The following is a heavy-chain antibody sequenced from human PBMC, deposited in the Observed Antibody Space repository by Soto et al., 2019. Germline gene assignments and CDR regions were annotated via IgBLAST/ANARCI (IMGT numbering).Heavy chain of an antibody. Sequence: PSETLSLTCAVSGYSISSGYYWGWIRQPPGKGLEWIGSIYHSGSTYYNPSLKSRVTISVDTSKNQFSLKLSSVTAADTAVYYCARDHITMVRGVTGHYYYGMDVWGQGTTVTSP. V-gene: IGHV4-38-2*02. CDR3: ARDHITMVRGVTGHYYYGMDV. CDR1: GYSISSGYY. D-gene: IGHD3-10*01. J-gene: IGHJ6*02. CDR2: IYHSGST.